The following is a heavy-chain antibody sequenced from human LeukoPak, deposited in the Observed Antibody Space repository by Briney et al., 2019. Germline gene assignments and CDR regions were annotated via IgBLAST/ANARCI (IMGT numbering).Heavy chain of an antibody. V-gene: IGHV3-7*01. Sequence: PGGSLRLSCAASGFTFSSFWMSWVRQAPEKGLEWVANIKQDGFEKYYVDSVKGRFTISRDNAKNSLYLQMNSLRAEDTAVYYCARGTGMATIQGYYYYMDVWGKGTTVTVSS. D-gene: IGHD5-24*01. CDR1: GFTFSSFW. CDR2: IKQDGFEK. CDR3: ARGTGMATIQGYYYYMDV. J-gene: IGHJ6*03.